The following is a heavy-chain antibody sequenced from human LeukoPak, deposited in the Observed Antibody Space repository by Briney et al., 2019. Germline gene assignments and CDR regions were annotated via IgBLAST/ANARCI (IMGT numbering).Heavy chain of an antibody. Sequence: SETLSLTCTVSGGSISSHYWNWIRQPAGKGLEWIGRIYNTGSANYNPSLKSRVTMSLDTSRNQISLKLTSVTAADTAVYYCARDVFFRAHNWFDPWGQGTLVTVSS. V-gene: IGHV4-4*07. CDR2: IYNTGSA. CDR3: ARDVFFRAHNWFDP. J-gene: IGHJ5*02. CDR1: GGSISSHY. D-gene: IGHD2/OR15-2a*01.